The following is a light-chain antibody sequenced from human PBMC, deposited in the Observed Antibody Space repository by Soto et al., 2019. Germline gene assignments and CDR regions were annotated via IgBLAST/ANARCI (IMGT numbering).Light chain of an antibody. CDR3: LSGHSRP. CDR2: AAS. CDR1: QGLSSN. Sequence: DIQMTQSPSSVSASVGDRVTITCRASQGLSSNLAWYQQKPGKAPKLLIYAASNLQSGVPSRFSGSGSGTDFTLTIXSLQPDDFATYYCLSGHSRPFGGGTKVDTK. J-gene: IGKJ4*01. V-gene: IGKV1-12*02.